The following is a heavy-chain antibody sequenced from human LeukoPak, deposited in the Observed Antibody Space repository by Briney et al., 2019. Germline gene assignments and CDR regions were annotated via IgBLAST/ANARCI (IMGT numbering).Heavy chain of an antibody. CDR1: GYTFTSYG. CDR3: ARDKPTAMAPRDLDY. J-gene: IGHJ4*02. V-gene: IGHV1-18*01. Sequence: GASVKVSCKASGYTFTSYGISWVRQAPGQGLEWMGWISAYNGNTNYAQKLQGRVTMTTDTSTSTAYMELRSLRSDDTAVYYCARDKPTAMAPRDLDYWGQGTLVTVSS. D-gene: IGHD5-18*01. CDR2: ISAYNGNT.